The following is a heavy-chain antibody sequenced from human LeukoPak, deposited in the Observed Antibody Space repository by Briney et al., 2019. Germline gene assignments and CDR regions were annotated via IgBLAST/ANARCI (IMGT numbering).Heavy chain of an antibody. D-gene: IGHD3-22*01. J-gene: IGHJ4*02. CDR1: GGTFGSYA. V-gene: IGHV1-69*04. CDR3: ARGGGYYYDSR. Sequence: SVKVSCKASGGTFGSYAISWVRQAPGQGLEWMGRIIPILGIANYAQKFQGRVTITADKSTSTAYMELSSLRSEDTAVYYCARGGGYYYDSRWGQGTLVTVSS. CDR2: IIPILGIA.